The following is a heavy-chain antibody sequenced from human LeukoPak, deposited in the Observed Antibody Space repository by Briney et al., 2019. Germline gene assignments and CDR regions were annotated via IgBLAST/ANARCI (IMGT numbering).Heavy chain of an antibody. CDR2: ISGGGGIT. J-gene: IGHJ4*02. CDR1: GFTFSSYA. V-gene: IGHV3-23*01. Sequence: TGGSLRLSCAASGFTFSSYAMSWVRQAPGKGLEWVSAISGGGGITYYADSVKGRFTISRDNSKNTLYLQMSSLRAEDTAVYYCAKEYCTNGVCYWGQGTLVTVSS. D-gene: IGHD2-8*01. CDR3: AKEYCTNGVCY.